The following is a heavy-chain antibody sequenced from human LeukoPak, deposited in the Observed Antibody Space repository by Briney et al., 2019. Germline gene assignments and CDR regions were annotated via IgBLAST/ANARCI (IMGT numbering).Heavy chain of an antibody. CDR2: VYYNGST. Sequence: SETLSLTCTVSGGSISSYYWTWIRQPPGKGLEYIGYVYYNGSTNYNPSLKSRGTISVYTSKNQFSLKWTAITAADTAMYYCARGLGSGWPIDYWGQGTLVTVSS. CDR1: GGSISSYY. V-gene: IGHV4-59*01. CDR3: ARGLGSGWPIDY. J-gene: IGHJ4*02. D-gene: IGHD6-19*01.